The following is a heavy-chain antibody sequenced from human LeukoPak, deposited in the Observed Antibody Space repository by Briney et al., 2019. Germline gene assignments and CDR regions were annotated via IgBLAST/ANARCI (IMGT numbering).Heavy chain of an antibody. Sequence: GGSLRLSCAASGFTFSNYGMHWVRQAPGKGLEWVAFIQYDGSNKYYADSMKGRFTISRDNSKNTLYLQMNTLTVEDTAVYYCAKDRCSRTSCRNLFDPWGQGILVTVSS. D-gene: IGHD2-2*01. CDR2: IQYDGSNK. CDR3: AKDRCSRTSCRNLFDP. CDR1: GFTFSNYG. V-gene: IGHV3-30*02. J-gene: IGHJ5*02.